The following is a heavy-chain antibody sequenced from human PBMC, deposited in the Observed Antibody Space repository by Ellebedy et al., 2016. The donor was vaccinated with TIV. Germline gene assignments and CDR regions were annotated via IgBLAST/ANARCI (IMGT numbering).Heavy chain of an antibody. CDR2: NGNNANSYTT. CDR3: SRDQGTHYSGSYDY. D-gene: IGHD1-26*01. Sequence: GESLKISCAASGFTFSDHNMDLVRQAPGKGLEWVGRNGNNANSYTTEYAASVKGRFTISRDDSKNSFYLQMNSLKTEDTAVYYCSRDQGTHYSGSYDYWGQGTLVTVSS. J-gene: IGHJ4*02. CDR1: GFTFSDHN. V-gene: IGHV3-72*01.